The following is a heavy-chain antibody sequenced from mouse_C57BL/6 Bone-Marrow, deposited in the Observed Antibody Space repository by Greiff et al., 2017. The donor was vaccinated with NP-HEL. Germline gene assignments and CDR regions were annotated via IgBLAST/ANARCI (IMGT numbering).Heavy chain of an antibody. CDR3: ARRASWLLPDY. CDR2: IHPNSGST. V-gene: IGHV1-64*01. J-gene: IGHJ2*01. CDR1: GYTFTSYW. Sequence: VQLQQPGAELVKPGATVKLSCKASGYTFTSYWMHWVKQRPGQGLEWIGMIHPNSGSTNYNEKFKSKATLTVDKSSSTAYMQLSSLTSEDSAVYYCARRASWLLPDYWGQGTTLTVSS. D-gene: IGHD2-3*01.